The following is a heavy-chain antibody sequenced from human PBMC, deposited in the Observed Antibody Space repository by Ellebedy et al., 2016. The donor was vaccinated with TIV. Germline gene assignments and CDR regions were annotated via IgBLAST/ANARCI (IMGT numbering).Heavy chain of an antibody. Sequence: SGPTLVXPTQTLTLTCTFSGFSLRTSRMSVSWIRQPPGKALEWLARIDWDDDKFYSTSLMTRLTISKDTSKDQVVLTMTNMDPVDTATYYCARISSGWSLDIWGLGTMVIVSS. J-gene: IGHJ3*02. D-gene: IGHD6-19*01. CDR1: GFSLRTSRMS. CDR2: IDWDDDK. CDR3: ARISSGWSLDI. V-gene: IGHV2-70*04.